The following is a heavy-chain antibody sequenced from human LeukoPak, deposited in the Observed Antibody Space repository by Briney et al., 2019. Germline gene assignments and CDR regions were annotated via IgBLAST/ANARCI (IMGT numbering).Heavy chain of an antibody. V-gene: IGHV3-48*02. D-gene: IGHD4-11*01. CDR1: GFTFSIYS. CDR3: ASSKRYQDY. Sequence: GSLRLSCAASGFTFSIYSMNWVRQAPGKGLEWVSYISTDSTIIYYADSVRGRFTISRDNAKNSLYLQMNSLRDEDTAVYYCASSKRYQDYWGQGTLVTVSS. CDR2: ISTDSTII. J-gene: IGHJ4*02.